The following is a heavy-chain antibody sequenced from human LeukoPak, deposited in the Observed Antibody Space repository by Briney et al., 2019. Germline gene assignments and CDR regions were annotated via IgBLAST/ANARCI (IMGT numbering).Heavy chain of an antibody. CDR3: ARAPIAVHNWFDP. D-gene: IGHD6-19*01. V-gene: IGHV1-2*02. J-gene: IGHJ5*02. CDR1: GYTFTGYY. Sequence: GASVKVSCKASGYTFTGYYIHWVRQAPGQGLEWMGWINPNSGGTNYAQKFQGRVTMTRDTSISTAYMELSRLRSDDTAVYYCARAPIAVHNWFDPWGQGTLVTVSS. CDR2: INPNSGGT.